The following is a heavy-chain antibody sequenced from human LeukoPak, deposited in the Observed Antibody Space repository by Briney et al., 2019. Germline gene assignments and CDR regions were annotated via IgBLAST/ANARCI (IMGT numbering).Heavy chain of an antibody. J-gene: IGHJ5*02. V-gene: IGHV1-69*05. CDR1: GYTFTSYG. CDR2: IIPIFGTA. D-gene: IGHD1-14*01. CDR3: ARITVEPWNWFDP. Sequence: SVKVSCKASGYTFTSYGISWVRQAPGQGLEWMGGIIPIFGTANYAQKFQGRVTITTDESTSTAYMELSSLRSEDTAVYYCARITVEPWNWFDPWGQGTLVTVSS.